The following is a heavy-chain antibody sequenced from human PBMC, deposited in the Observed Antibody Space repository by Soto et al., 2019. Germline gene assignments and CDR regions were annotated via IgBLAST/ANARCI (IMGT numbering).Heavy chain of an antibody. Sequence: EVLLVESGGSLVQPGGSLRLSCAASGFSVSSNYMTWVRQAPGQGLECVSVIYSGGNTYYADSVKGRFTISRDNSKDTLYLQMNNVRAEDTAVYYCARRHFYGSDWGQGTLVTVSS. CDR2: IYSGGNT. CDR1: GFSVSSNY. J-gene: IGHJ4*02. D-gene: IGHD3-10*01. V-gene: IGHV3-66*04. CDR3: ARRHFYGSD.